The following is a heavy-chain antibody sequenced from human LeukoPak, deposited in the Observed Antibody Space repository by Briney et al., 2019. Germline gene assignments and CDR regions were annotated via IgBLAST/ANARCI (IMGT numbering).Heavy chain of an antibody. CDR2: ISWNSGSI. J-gene: IGHJ4*02. V-gene: IGHV3-9*01. CDR3: AKDRHWDIVATNGY. D-gene: IGHD5-12*01. Sequence: GGSLRLSCAASRFTVSSNYMTWVRQAPGRGLEWVSGISWNSGSIGYADSVKGRFTISRDNAKNSLYLQMNSLRAEDTALYYCAKDRHWDIVATNGYWGQGTLVTVSS. CDR1: RFTVSSNY.